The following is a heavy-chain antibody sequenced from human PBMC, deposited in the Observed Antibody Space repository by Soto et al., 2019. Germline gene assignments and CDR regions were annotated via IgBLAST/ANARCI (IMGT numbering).Heavy chain of an antibody. CDR3: AREGLVLAPSTVTSDHYYYAMDV. V-gene: IGHV1-69*12. J-gene: IGHJ6*02. D-gene: IGHD3-3*02. CDR2: IIPRSGTS. CDR1: GDTFSTYT. Sequence: QVQLVQSGAEVKKPGSSVKVSCKASGDTFSTYTITWVRQAPGQGLEWMGGIIPRSGTSNYAQKFQGRVTLAADESTSTAYMELSSLRSEDTAVYYWAREGLVLAPSTVTSDHYYYAMDVWGQGTTVTVSS.